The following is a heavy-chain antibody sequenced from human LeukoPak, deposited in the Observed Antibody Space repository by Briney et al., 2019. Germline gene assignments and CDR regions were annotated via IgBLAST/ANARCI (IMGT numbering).Heavy chain of an antibody. CDR1: GGSISSYY. J-gene: IGHJ6*02. CDR2: IYYSGST. Sequence: PSETLSLTCTVSGGSISSYYWSWIRQPPGKGLEWIGYIYYSGSTNYNPSLKSRVTISVDTSKNQFSLKLSSVTAADTAVYYCASVVVGAPYYYYYGMDVWGQGTTVTVSS. CDR3: ASVVVGAPYYYYYGMDV. D-gene: IGHD1-26*01. V-gene: IGHV4-59*01.